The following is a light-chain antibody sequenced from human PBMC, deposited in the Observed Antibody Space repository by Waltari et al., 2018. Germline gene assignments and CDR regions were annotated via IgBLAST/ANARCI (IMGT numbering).Light chain of an antibody. CDR3: QVWDGSTNRPV. Sequence: SSVLTQPPSVSLAPGKTARITCGGNHIGGKSVHWYQQKPGQARMGVMYYDSDRPSGIPERFSGSKSGSRATLTISRVEAGDEADYHCQVWDGSTNRPVFGGGTTLTVL. V-gene: IGLV3-21*04. CDR1: HIGGKS. CDR2: YDS. J-gene: IGLJ3*02.